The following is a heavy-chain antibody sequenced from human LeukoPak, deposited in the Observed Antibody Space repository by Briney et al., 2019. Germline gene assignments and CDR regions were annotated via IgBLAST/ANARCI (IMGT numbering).Heavy chain of an antibody. V-gene: IGHV3-30*18. CDR3: AKAGSSYPHYYMDV. Sequence: PGGSLRLSCAASGFTFSSYGMHWVRQAPGKGLEWVAVISYDGSNKYYADSVKGRFTISRDNSKNTLYLQMNSLRAEDTAVYYCAKAGSSYPHYYMDVWGKGTTVTVSS. J-gene: IGHJ6*03. D-gene: IGHD6-13*01. CDR2: ISYDGSNK. CDR1: GFTFSSYG.